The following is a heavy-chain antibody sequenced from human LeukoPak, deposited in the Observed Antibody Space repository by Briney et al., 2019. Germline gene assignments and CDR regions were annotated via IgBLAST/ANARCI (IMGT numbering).Heavy chain of an antibody. CDR2: INPNSGGT. V-gene: IGHV1-2*04. D-gene: IGHD3-9*01. CDR3: ARSLTGYYSGHWFDP. Sequence: GASVKVSCKASGYTFTGYYMHWVRQAPGQGLEWMGWINPNSGGTNYAQKFQGWVTMTRDTSISTAYMELSRLRSDDTAVYYCARSLTGYYSGHWFDPWGQGTLVTVSP. J-gene: IGHJ5*02. CDR1: GYTFTGYY.